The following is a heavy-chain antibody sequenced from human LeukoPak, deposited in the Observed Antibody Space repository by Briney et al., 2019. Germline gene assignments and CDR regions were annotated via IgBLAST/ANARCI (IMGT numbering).Heavy chain of an antibody. CDR1: GFTVSSNS. CDR3: ARGADRWNYFDY. V-gene: IGHV3-53*01. D-gene: IGHD4-23*01. CDR2: IYSGGKT. J-gene: IGHJ4*02. Sequence: PGGSLRLSCAASGFTVSSNSLSWVRQAPGKGLEWVSVIYSGGKTYYADSVKGRFTISRDNSKNTLYLQMNSLRAEDTAVYYCARGADRWNYFDYWGQGTLVTVSS.